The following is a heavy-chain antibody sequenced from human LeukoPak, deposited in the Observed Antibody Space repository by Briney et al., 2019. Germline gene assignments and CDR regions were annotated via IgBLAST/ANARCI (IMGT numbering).Heavy chain of an antibody. Sequence: GASVKVSCKASGYTFTGYYMHWVRQAPGQGLEWMGWISAYNGNTNYAQKLQGRITMTTDTSTNTAYMALRSLRSDDTAVYYCARDLSTIAATGRVDYWGQGTLVTVSS. J-gene: IGHJ4*02. CDR2: ISAYNGNT. D-gene: IGHD6-13*01. CDR3: ARDLSTIAATGRVDY. V-gene: IGHV1-18*04. CDR1: GYTFTGYY.